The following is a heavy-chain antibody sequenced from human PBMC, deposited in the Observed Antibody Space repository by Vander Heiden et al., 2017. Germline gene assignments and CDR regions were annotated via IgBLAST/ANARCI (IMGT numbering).Heavy chain of an antibody. D-gene: IGHD3-10*01. CDR1: GFTFSSYA. Sequence: QVQLVESGGGVVQPGRSLRLSCAASGFTFSSYAMHWVRQAPGKGLEWVAVISYDGSNKYYADSVKGRFTISRDNSKNTLYLQMNSLRAEDTAVYYCARDSGYYGSGKGRFDPWGQGTLVTVSS. CDR2: ISYDGSNK. V-gene: IGHV3-30-3*01. CDR3: ARDSGYYGSGKGRFDP. J-gene: IGHJ5*02.